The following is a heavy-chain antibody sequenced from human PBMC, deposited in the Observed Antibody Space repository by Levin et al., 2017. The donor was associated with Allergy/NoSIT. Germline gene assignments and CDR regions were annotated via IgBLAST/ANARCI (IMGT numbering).Heavy chain of an antibody. CDR1: GFTFDNYA. J-gene: IGHJ4*02. D-gene: IGHD2-15*01. Sequence: SCAASGFTFDNYAMHWVRQAPGKGLEWVSSISWNSGAIGYADSVKGRFTISRDNAKKSLYLQMNRLRTEDTALYYCVKDKGGMVALSPFDYWGQGILVTVSS. CDR3: VKDKGGMVALSPFDY. V-gene: IGHV3-9*01. CDR2: ISWNSGAI.